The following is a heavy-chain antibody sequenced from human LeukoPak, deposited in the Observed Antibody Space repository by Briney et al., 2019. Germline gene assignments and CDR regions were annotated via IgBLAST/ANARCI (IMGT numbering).Heavy chain of an antibody. CDR3: ARDHNWHISYNYYYGMDV. V-gene: IGHV3-66*01. D-gene: IGHD2-21*01. J-gene: IGHJ6*02. Sequence: PGGSLRLSCTASGFTFGDYAMSWVRQAPGKGLEWVSIIYDGGSTYYADSVKGRFSISRDSSKNTLFLQMNSLRAEDTAVYYCARDHNWHISYNYYYGMDVWGQGTTVTVSS. CDR1: GFTFGDYA. CDR2: IYDGGST.